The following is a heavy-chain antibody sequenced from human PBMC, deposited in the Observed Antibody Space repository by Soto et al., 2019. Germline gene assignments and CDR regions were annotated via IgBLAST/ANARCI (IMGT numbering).Heavy chain of an antibody. D-gene: IGHD1-26*01. Sequence: SVKVSCRASGYTFTGHYIHWVRQAPEQGPEWMGEIGPETGATRYAQKFQGRVTMTRDMSITTVYMELNNLSPDDTAVYYCGRGRSGQIVVFYWGQGTPVTVSS. CDR3: GRGRSGQIVVFY. V-gene: IGHV1-2*02. CDR1: GYTFTGHY. J-gene: IGHJ4*02. CDR2: IGPETGAT.